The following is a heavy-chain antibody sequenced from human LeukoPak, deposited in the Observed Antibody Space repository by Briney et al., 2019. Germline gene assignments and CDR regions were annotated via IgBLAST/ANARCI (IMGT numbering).Heavy chain of an antibody. CDR2: ISWNSGSI. V-gene: IGHV3-9*01. CDR3: AKGNAPHIAAADDY. D-gene: IGHD6-13*01. Sequence: PGGSLRLSCAASGFAFSGYSMNWVRQAPGKGLEWVSGISWNSGSIGYADSVKGRFTISRDNAKNSLYLQMNSLRAEDTALYYCAKGNAPHIAAADDYWGQGTLVTVSS. CDR1: GFAFSGYS. J-gene: IGHJ4*02.